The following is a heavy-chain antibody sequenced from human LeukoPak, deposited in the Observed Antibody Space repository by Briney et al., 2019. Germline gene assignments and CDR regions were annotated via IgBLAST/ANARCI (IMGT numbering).Heavy chain of an antibody. V-gene: IGHV4-39*01. CDR2: IYYSGST. CDR1: GGSISSSSYY. J-gene: IGHJ4*02. Sequence: PSETLSLTCTVSGGSISSSSYYWGWIRQPPGKGLEWIGSIYYSGSTYYNPSLKSRVPISVDTSKNQFSLKLSSVTAADTAVYYCARHLNYDSSGYYYFPYYFDYWGQGTLVTVSS. D-gene: IGHD3-22*01. CDR3: ARHLNYDSSGYYYFPYYFDY.